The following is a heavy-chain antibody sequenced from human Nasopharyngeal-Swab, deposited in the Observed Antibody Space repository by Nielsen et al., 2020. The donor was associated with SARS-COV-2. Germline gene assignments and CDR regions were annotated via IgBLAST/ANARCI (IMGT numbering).Heavy chain of an antibody. D-gene: IGHD6-19*01. J-gene: IGHJ5*02. V-gene: IGHV1-8*01. CDR3: ARESSVAGTMWGNWFDP. CDR2: MNPNSGNT. CDR1: GYTFTSYD. Sequence: ASVKVSCKASGYTFTSYDINWVRQATGQGLGWMGWMNPNSGNTGYAQKFQGRVTMTRNTSISTAYMELSSLRSEDTAVYYCARESSVAGTMWGNWFDPWGQGTLVTVSS.